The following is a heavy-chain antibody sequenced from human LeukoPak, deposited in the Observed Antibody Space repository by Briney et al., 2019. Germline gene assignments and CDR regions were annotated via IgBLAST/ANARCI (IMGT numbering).Heavy chain of an antibody. D-gene: IGHD3-22*01. CDR3: ARDFYYDSSGYYWGADY. Sequence: GASVKVSCKASGYTFTSYGISWVRQAPGQGLEWMGWISAYNGNTNYAQKLRGRVTMTTDTSTSTAYTELRSLRSDDTAVYYCARDFYYDSSGYYWGADYWGQGTLVTVSS. CDR1: GYTFTSYG. V-gene: IGHV1-18*01. CDR2: ISAYNGNT. J-gene: IGHJ4*02.